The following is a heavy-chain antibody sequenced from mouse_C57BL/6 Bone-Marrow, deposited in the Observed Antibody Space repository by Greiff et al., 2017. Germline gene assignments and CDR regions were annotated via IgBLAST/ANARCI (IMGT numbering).Heavy chain of an antibody. D-gene: IGHD1-1*01. CDR3: ASCPFYYGISYGYFDV. J-gene: IGHJ1*03. CDR2: IDPSDSET. Sequence: VQLQQPGAELVRPGSSVKLSCKASGYTFTSYWMHWVKQRPIHGLEWIGNIDPSDSETHYNQQFKDKATLTVDKASSTAYMQLSSLTSEDSAVYYCASCPFYYGISYGYFDVWGTGTTVTVSS. V-gene: IGHV1-52*01. CDR1: GYTFTSYW.